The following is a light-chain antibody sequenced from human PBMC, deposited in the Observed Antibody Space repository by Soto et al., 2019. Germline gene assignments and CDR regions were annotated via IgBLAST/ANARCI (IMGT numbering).Light chain of an antibody. CDR3: SSYAGSNRV. Sequence: QSALTQPPSASGSPGQSVTISCTGTNSDAGGYNYVSWYQQYPGKAPKLMIYEVSKRPSGVPDRFSGSKSGNTASLTVSGLQAEDEADYYCSSYAGSNRVFGTGTKLTVL. J-gene: IGLJ1*01. CDR1: NSDAGGYNY. CDR2: EVS. V-gene: IGLV2-8*01.